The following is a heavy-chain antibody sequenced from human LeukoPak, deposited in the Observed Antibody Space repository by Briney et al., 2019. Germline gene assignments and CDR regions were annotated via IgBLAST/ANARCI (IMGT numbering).Heavy chain of an antibody. V-gene: IGHV3-30*18. Sequence: AGGSLRLSCAASGFTFSTYGMHWVRQAPGKGLEWVVVISYDGSNKYYADSVKGRFTIARDNSRNTLYLQMNSLRAEDTAVYYCAKELPSGCSGGTCYSNYYYGMDVWGQGTTVTVSS. CDR3: AKELPSGCSGGTCYSNYYYGMDV. CDR2: ISYDGSNK. CDR1: GFTFSTYG. J-gene: IGHJ6*02. D-gene: IGHD2-15*01.